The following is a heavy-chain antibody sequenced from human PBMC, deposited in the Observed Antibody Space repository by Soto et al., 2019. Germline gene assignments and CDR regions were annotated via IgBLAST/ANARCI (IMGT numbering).Heavy chain of an antibody. D-gene: IGHD3-16*02. CDR2: ISSSSSYI. CDR3: AREQGDYIWGSYRLNRQAPDDAFDI. Sequence: PGGSLRLSCAASGFTFSSYSMNWVRQAPGKGLEWVSSISSSSSYIYYADSVKGRFTISRDNAKNSLYLQMNSLRAEDTAVYYCAREQGDYIWGSYRLNRQAPDDAFDIWGQGTMVTVSS. J-gene: IGHJ3*02. CDR1: GFTFSSYS. V-gene: IGHV3-21*01.